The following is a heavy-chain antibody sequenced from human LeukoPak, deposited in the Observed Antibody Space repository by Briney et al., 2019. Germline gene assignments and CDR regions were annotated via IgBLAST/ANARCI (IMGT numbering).Heavy chain of an antibody. D-gene: IGHD6-19*01. Sequence: PGGSLRLSCAASGFTFSSYSMNWVRQAPGMGLEWVSSISSSSSYIYYADSVKGRFTISRDNAKNSLYLQMNSLRAEDTAVYYCAREGYSSGWFDAFDIWGQGTMVTVSS. CDR3: AREGYSSGWFDAFDI. J-gene: IGHJ3*02. CDR2: ISSSSSYI. V-gene: IGHV3-21*01. CDR1: GFTFSSYS.